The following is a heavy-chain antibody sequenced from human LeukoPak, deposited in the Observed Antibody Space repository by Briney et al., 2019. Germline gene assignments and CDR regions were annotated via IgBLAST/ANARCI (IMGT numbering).Heavy chain of an antibody. Sequence: GGSLSLSCAASGFAFSNYAMSCVRQHPGKGLEWVSSISSSTSYIYYADSVRGRFTISRDNGKNSLFLQMNSLRAEDTAVYFCARAQGSFFNADYWGRGALVTVSS. V-gene: IGHV3-21*04. CDR2: ISSSTSYI. D-gene: IGHD3-10*01. CDR1: GFAFSNYA. J-gene: IGHJ4*02. CDR3: ARAQGSFFNADY.